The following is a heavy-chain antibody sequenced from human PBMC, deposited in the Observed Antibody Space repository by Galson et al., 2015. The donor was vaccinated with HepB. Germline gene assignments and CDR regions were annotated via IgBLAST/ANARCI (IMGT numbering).Heavy chain of an antibody. J-gene: IGHJ6*03. CDR1: GYTFTGYY. CDR3: ASTSSYIVVVPAAPYYYYMDV. CDR2: INPNSGGT. D-gene: IGHD2-2*01. Sequence: SVKVSCKASGYTFTGYYMHWVRQAPGQGLEWMGWINPNSGGTNYAQKFQGRVTMTRDASISTAYMELSRLRSDDTAVYYCASTSSYIVVVPAAPYYYYMDVWGQGTLVTVSS. V-gene: IGHV1-2*02.